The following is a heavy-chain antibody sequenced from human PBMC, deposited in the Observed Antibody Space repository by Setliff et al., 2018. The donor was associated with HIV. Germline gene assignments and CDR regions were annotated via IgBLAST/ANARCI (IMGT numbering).Heavy chain of an antibody. CDR2: INVGKGDT. D-gene: IGHD3-10*01. V-gene: IGHV1-3*01. CDR1: GYNFTTYS. CDR3: ARGALLAVFDFDH. Sequence: ASVKVSCKASGYNFTTYSIHWVRQAPGQSLEWMGWINVGKGDTKYSQELQGRITITTDTSANTAYMELSSLRSDDTAVYFCARGALLAVFDFDHWGHGTLVTVSS. J-gene: IGHJ4*01.